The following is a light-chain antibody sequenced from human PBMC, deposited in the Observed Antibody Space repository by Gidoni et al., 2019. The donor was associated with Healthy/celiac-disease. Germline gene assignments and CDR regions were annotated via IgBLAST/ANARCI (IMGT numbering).Light chain of an antibody. J-gene: IGKJ1*01. CDR3: QQYNNWPPWT. CDR2: GAS. Sequence: EIVMTQSPATLSVSPGERATLSCRASQSVAGNLAWYQQKPGQAPRLLIYGASTRATGIPARFTGSGSGTEFTLTISSLQSEDFAVYYCQQYNNWPPWTFGQGTKVEIK. V-gene: IGKV3-15*01. CDR1: QSVAGN.